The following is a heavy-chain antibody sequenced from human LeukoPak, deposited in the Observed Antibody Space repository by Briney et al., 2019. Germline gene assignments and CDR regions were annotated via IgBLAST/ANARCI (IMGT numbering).Heavy chain of an antibody. CDR1: AGSSTGYY. J-gene: IGHJ6*02. V-gene: IGHV4-34*01. CDR3: ARASVVVVAAYGMDV. CDR2: INHSGST. Sequence: SETLSLTCAVYAGSSTGYYWSWIRHPPGEGLEWIGEINHSGSTNYNPSLKSRVTISVDTSKNQFSLKLSSVTAADTAVYYCARASVVVVAAYGMDVWGQGTTVTVSS. D-gene: IGHD2-15*01.